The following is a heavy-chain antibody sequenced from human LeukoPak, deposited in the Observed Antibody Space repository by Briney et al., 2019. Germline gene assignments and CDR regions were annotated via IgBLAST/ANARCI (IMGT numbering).Heavy chain of an antibody. D-gene: IGHD1-1*01. CDR1: GFTFSDYA. CDR2: LSDGGSIT. CDR3: ARYCTFRTCSGTKFDS. Sequence: GGSLRLSCAASGFTFSDYAMSWVRQAPGKGLEWVSTLSDGGSITYYADSVKGRFTISRDNAKNSLYPQMNSLRAEDSAVYYCARYCTFRTCSGTKFDSWGQGTLVTVSS. J-gene: IGHJ4*02. V-gene: IGHV3-23*01.